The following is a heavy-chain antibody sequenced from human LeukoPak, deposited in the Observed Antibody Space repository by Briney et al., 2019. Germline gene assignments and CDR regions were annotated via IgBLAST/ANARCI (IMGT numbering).Heavy chain of an antibody. J-gene: IGHJ6*03. CDR3: AGDRRLWNMDV. D-gene: IGHD4/OR15-4a*01. V-gene: IGHV3-21*01. CDR2: ISSSSSYI. Sequence: GGSLRLSCAASGFTFSTYNMNWVRQAPGKGLEWVSSISSSSSYIYYADSVKGRFAISRDNAMNTLYLQMNSLRAEDTAVYYCAGDRRLWNMDVWGTGTTVTISS. CDR1: GFTFSTYN.